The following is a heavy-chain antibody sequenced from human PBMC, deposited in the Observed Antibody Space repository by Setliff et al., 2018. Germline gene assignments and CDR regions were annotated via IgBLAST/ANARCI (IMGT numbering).Heavy chain of an antibody. CDR3: AREVYCSGGRCYGQMPAALGH. CDR2: IYTSWSS. V-gene: IGHV4-61*09. CDR1: DGSISSRHYY. D-gene: IGHD2-15*01. Sequence: ASETLSLTCTVSDGSISSRHYYWSWIRQPAGKGLEWIGQIYTSWSSNYNPALKGRASLSIDASKRQFSLKLTSVTAADTAVYYCAREVYCSGGRCYGQMPAALGHWGQGTLVTVSS. J-gene: IGHJ4*02.